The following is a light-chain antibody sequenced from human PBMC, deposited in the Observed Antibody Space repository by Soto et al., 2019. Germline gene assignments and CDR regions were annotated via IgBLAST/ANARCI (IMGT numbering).Light chain of an antibody. Sequence: DIVLTQSPDSLAVSLGERATINCKSSQSILKSSNSMRYLAWYQQKAGQPPKRLIYWASVRESGVPDRFSGSGSETDFTRTISSLQAEDVAVYYFQHYFTTPIRFGGGTKVEI. CDR2: WAS. CDR3: QHYFTTPIR. V-gene: IGKV4-1*01. CDR1: QSILKSSNSMRY. J-gene: IGKJ4*01.